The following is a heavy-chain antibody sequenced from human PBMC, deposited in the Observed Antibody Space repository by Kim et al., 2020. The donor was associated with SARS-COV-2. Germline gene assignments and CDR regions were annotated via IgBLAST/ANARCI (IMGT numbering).Heavy chain of an antibody. V-gene: IGHV4-59*01. D-gene: IGHD3-10*01. CDR2: MSYSGST. CDR1: GGSISSYY. Sequence: SETLSLTCTVSGGSISSYYWSWIRQPPGKGLEWIGYMSYSGSTNYNPSLKSRVTMSLDTSKNQFSLKLSSVTAADTAVYYCAEGNKRTGFDPWGQGTLVTVSS. J-gene: IGHJ5*02. CDR3: AEGNKRTGFDP.